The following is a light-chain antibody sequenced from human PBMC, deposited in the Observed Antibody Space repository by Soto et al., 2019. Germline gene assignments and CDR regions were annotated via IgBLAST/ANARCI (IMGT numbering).Light chain of an antibody. Sequence: DIPMTQHPSSLSASFGYKFTITCLASQSISSYLNWYQQKPGKAPKLLIYAASSLQSGVPSRFSGSGSGTDFTLTISRREPEDYAVYYYPQYGSETLWTFGQGTKEDIK. J-gene: IGKJ1*01. V-gene: IGKV1-39*01. CDR3: PQYGSETLWT. CDR1: QSISSY. CDR2: AAS.